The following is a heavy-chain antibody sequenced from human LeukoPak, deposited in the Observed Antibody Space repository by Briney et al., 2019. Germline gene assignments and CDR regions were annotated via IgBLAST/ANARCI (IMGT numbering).Heavy chain of an antibody. CDR1: GGSISSYY. Sequence: SETLSLTCTVSGGSISSYYWSWIRQPAGKGLEWIGRMDFSGSTNYNPSLRSRVTLSLDTSKDQFSLKLSSVTAADTAVYYCARYSGTGYGMYYFDYWGQGALVTVSS. CDR2: MDFSGST. V-gene: IGHV4-4*07. CDR3: ARYSGTGYGMYYFDY. D-gene: IGHD1-1*01. J-gene: IGHJ4*02.